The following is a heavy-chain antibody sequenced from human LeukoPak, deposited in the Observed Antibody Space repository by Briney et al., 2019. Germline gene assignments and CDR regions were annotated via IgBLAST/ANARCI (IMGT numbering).Heavy chain of an antibody. V-gene: IGHV4-38-2*01. CDR1: GYSISSGYY. CDR2: IYHSGST. CDR3: ALVRGVIIVDY. J-gene: IGHJ4*02. D-gene: IGHD3-10*01. Sequence: SETLSLTCAVSGYSISSGYYWGWIRQPPGKGLEWIGSIYHSGSTYYNPSLKSRVTISVDTSKNQFSLKLSSVTAADTAVYYCALVRGVIIVDYWGQGTLVAVSS.